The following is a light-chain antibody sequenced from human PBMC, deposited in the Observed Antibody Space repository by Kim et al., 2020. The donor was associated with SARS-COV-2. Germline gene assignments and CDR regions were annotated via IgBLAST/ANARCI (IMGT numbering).Light chain of an antibody. CDR1: RLRIYY. Sequence: ALGQTVRITCQGDRLRIYYASWYQQKPGQAPVLVIYGKNNRPSGIPDRFSGSSSGNTASLTITGAQAEDEADYYCNSRDSSGKDVVFGGGTQLTVL. V-gene: IGLV3-19*01. CDR2: GKN. J-gene: IGLJ2*01. CDR3: NSRDSSGKDVV.